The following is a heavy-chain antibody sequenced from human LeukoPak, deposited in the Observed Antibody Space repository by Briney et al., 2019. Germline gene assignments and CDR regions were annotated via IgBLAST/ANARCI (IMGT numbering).Heavy chain of an antibody. V-gene: IGHV3-53*01. CDR1: GFTVSSNY. CDR3: ASELAHCVGDCLQN. J-gene: IGHJ4*02. Sequence: PGGSLRLSCAASGFTVSSNYMSWVRQAPGKGLEWVSVIYSGGSTNYADSVKGRFTIFRDNAKNTLYLQMDSLRAEDTAVYYCASELAHCVGDCLQNWGQGTLVTVSS. D-gene: IGHD2-21*02. CDR2: IYSGGST.